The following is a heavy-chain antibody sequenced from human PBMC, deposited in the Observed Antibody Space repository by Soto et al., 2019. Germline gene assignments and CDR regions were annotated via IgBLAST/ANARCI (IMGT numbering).Heavy chain of an antibody. J-gene: IGHJ4*02. CDR3: ARDGKGAAYTHGPYYFDY. V-gene: IGHV3-48*02. CDR2: ITSTSSAI. D-gene: IGHD1-1*01. CDR1: GFPFSFYS. Sequence: GGSLRLSCAASGFPFSFYSMNWVRQAPGKGFEWISYITSTSSAINYADSVRGRFTISRDNAMRSLFLHMNSLRDEDTAVYYCARDGKGAAYTHGPYYFDYWGQGALVTVSS.